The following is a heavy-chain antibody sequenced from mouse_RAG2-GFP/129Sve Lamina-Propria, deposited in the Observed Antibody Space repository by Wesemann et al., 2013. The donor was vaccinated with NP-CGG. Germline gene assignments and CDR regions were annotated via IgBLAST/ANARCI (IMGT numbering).Heavy chain of an antibody. V-gene: IGHV1-64*01. CDR2: IHPNSGST. Sequence: AELVKPGASVKLSCKASGYTFTSYWMHWVKQRPGQGLEWIGMIHPNSGSTNYNEKFKSKATLTVDKSSSTAYMQLSSLTSEDSAVYYCAGDYGYAVYAMDYWGQGTSVTVSS. D-gene: IGHD2-2*01. J-gene: IGHJ4*01. CDR3: AGDYGYAVYAMDY. CDR1: GYTFTSYW.